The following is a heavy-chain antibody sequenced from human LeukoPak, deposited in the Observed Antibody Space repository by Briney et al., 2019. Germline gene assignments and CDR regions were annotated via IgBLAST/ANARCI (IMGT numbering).Heavy chain of an antibody. CDR3: ARDYGGWYYFDY. CDR1: GGSISSNSYY. Sequence: SETLSLTCTVSGGSISSNSYYWGWIRQPPGKGLEWIGSIYYSGRTYYNPSLKSRVTMSVDTSNNQFSLQLRSVTAADTALYYCARDYGGWYYFDYWGQGTLVTVSS. CDR2: IYYSGRT. D-gene: IGHD6-19*01. V-gene: IGHV4-39*07. J-gene: IGHJ4*02.